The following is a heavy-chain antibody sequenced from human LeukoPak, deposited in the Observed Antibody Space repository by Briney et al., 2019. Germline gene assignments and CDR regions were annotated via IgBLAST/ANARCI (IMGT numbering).Heavy chain of an antibody. CDR2: IWYDGSNK. CDR3: ARGRGADYGGNSGYFDY. V-gene: IGHV3-33*01. D-gene: IGHD4-23*01. J-gene: IGHJ4*02. Sequence: GGSLRLSCAASGFTFSGFGMHWVRQAPGKGLEWVAVIWYDGSNKYYADSVKGRFTISRDNPKNTLYVQMNSLRAEDTAVYYCARGRGADYGGNSGYFDYWGQGTLVTVSS. CDR1: GFTFSGFG.